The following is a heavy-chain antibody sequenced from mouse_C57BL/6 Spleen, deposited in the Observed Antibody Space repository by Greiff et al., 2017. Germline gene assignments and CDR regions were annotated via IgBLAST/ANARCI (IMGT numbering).Heavy chain of an antibody. J-gene: IGHJ2*01. D-gene: IGHD1-1*01. CDR2: IDPEDGDT. V-gene: IGHV14-1*01. Sequence: VQLQQSGAELVRPGASVKLSCTASGFNIKDYYMHWVKQRPEQGLEWIGRIDPEDGDTEYAPKFQGKATMTADTSSNTAYLQLSSLTSEDTAVYYCTTDYYGSSSPYFDYWGQGTTLTVSS. CDR3: TTDYYGSSSPYFDY. CDR1: GFNIKDYY.